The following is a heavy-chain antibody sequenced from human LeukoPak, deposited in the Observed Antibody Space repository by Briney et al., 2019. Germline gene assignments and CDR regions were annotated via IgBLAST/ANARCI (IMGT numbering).Heavy chain of an antibody. J-gene: IGHJ6*02. V-gene: IGHV3-21*01. Sequence: GGSLRLSCAASGFNFNTYSMNWVRQAPGKGLEWVSSISSSTGYIYYADSVKGRFTISRDNAKNSLYLQMNSLRVEDTAIYYCARDSTRYYDFWSDYYYYGMDVWGQGTTVTVSS. CDR3: ARDSTRYYDFWSDYYYYGMDV. CDR1: GFNFNTYS. D-gene: IGHD3-3*01. CDR2: ISSSTGYI.